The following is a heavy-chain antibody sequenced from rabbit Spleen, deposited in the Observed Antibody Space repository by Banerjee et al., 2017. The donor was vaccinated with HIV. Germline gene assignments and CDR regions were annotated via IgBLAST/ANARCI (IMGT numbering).Heavy chain of an antibody. D-gene: IGHD1-1*01. CDR2: IYISSGST. Sequence: QSLEESGGDLVKPGASLTLTCTASEFSFSENVYMCWVRQAPGKGLEWIACIYISSGSTYYASWAKGRFTISKTSSTTVTLQMTSLTAADTATYFCARDLVAVIGWNFNLWGQGTLVTVS. V-gene: IGHV1S40*01. CDR3: ARDLVAVIGWNFNL. J-gene: IGHJ4*01. CDR1: EFSFSENVY.